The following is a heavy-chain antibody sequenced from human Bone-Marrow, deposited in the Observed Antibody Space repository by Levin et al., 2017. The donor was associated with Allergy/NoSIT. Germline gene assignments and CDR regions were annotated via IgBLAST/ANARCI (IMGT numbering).Heavy chain of an antibody. V-gene: IGHV4/OR15-8*01. CDR2: IYHYGTV. Sequence: SQTLSLTCVVSGGSVTTDNWWTWVRQPPGGGLEWIGQIYHYGTVNNNPSLKSRVTILMDKSKNQFSLELRSVTAADTAVYYCARVGDCVTTSCFSTSYYSYAMDVWGQGTTVTVSS. CDR3: ARVGDCVTTSCFSTSYYSYAMDV. D-gene: IGHD2-2*01. J-gene: IGHJ6*02. CDR1: GGSVTTDNW.